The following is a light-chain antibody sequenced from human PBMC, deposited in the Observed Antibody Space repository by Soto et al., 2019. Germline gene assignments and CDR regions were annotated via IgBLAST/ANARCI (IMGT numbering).Light chain of an antibody. CDR2: GAS. J-gene: IGKJ4*01. Sequence: EIVLTQSPGTLSLSPGERATLSCRASQSFNSIYLAWYQQKPGQAPRLLIYGASTRATGVPARFSGSGSGTEFTLTIDSLQSEDFAVYYCQQYNRWVTFGGGTKV. V-gene: IGKV3-15*01. CDR1: QSFNSIY. CDR3: QQYNRWVT.